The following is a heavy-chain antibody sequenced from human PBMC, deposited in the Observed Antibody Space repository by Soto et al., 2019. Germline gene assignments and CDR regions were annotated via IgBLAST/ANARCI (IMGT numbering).Heavy chain of an antibody. Sequence: QVQLVESGGGLVKPGGSLRLSCAASGFTFSDYYMSWIRQAPGKGLEWVSYISSSSSYTNYADSVKGRFTISRDNAKNSLYLQMNSLRADDTAVYYCARGICSGGSCYHFDYWGQGTLVTVSS. D-gene: IGHD2-15*01. V-gene: IGHV3-11*05. CDR3: ARGICSGGSCYHFDY. CDR2: ISSSSSYT. CDR1: GFTFSDYY. J-gene: IGHJ4*02.